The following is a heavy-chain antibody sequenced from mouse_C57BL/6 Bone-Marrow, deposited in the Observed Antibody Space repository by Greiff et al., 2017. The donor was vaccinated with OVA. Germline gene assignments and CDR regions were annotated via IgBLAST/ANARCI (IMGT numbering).Heavy chain of an antibody. D-gene: IGHD2-4*01. V-gene: IGHV1-39*01. CDR3: ARRKSTMIKKYFDV. CDR1: GYSFTDYN. J-gene: IGHJ1*03. CDR2: INPNYGTT. Sequence: VQLKQSGPELVKPGASVKISCKASGYSFTDYNMNWVKQSNGKSLEWIGVINPNYGTTSYNQKFKGKATLTVDQSSSTAYMQLNSLTSEDSAVYYCARRKSTMIKKYFDVWGTGTTVTVSS.